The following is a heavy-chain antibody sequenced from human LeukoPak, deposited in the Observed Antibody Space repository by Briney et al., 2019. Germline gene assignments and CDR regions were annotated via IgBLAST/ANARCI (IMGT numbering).Heavy chain of an antibody. CDR2: ISSSSSYI. CDR1: GFTFSSYN. J-gene: IGHJ5*02. CDR3: AREEGNWFDP. Sequence: GGSLRLSCAASGFTFSSYNMNWVRQAPGKGLEWVSSISSSSSYIYYADSVKGRFTISRDNAKNSLYLQMNSLRVEDTAVYYCAREEGNWFDPWGQGTLVTVSS. V-gene: IGHV3-21*01.